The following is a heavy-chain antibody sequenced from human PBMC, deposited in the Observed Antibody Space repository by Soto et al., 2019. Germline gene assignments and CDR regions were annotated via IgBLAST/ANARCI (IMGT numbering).Heavy chain of an antibody. V-gene: IGHV3-23*01. D-gene: IGHD3-9*01. CDR2: ISGSGGST. CDR1: GFTFSSYA. J-gene: IGHJ4*02. Sequence: GGSLRLSCAASGFTFSSYAMSWVRQAPGKGLEWVSAISGSGGSTYYADSVKGRFTISRDNSKNKLFLKMNGLRAEDTAVYYCATKTYYDIFRSRGELDYWGQGTLVTVSS. CDR3: ATKTYYDIFRSRGELDY.